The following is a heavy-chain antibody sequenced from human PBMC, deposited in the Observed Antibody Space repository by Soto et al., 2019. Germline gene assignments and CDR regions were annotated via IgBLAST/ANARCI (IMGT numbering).Heavy chain of an antibody. V-gene: IGHV2-5*02. J-gene: IGHJ4*02. D-gene: IGHD3-3*01. CDR3: AHRVLRAVFGLVTTTAIYFDF. CDR1: GFSLTTSGVG. Sequence: QITLNESGPTVVKPTEPLTLTCTFSGFSLTTSGVGVGWVRQSPGKAPEWLAFIYWDDDKRYSTSLKSRLTITKDTSKNQVVLTMANVDPADTATYSCAHRVLRAVFGLVTTTAIYFDFWGQGTPVVVSS. CDR2: IYWDDDK.